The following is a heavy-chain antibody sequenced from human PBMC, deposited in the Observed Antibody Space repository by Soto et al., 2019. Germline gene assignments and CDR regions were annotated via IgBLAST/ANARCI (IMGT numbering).Heavy chain of an antibody. J-gene: IGHJ5*02. V-gene: IGHV4-31*03. CDR1: GGSISSGGYY. CDR3: ARVGGINWFDP. D-gene: IGHD3-16*01. CDR2: IYYSGST. Sequence: QVQLQESGPGLVKPSQTLSLTCTVSGGSISSGGYYWSWIRQHPGKGLEWIGYIYYSGSTYYNPSRKXRXTXSXYTSKNPFSLKLSSVTAADTAVYYCARVGGINWFDPWGQGTLVTVSS.